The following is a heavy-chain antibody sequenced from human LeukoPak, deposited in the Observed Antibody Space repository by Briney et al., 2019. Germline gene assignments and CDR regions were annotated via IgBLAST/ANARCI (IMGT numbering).Heavy chain of an antibody. CDR2: INPNSGGT. CDR1: GYTFTGYY. V-gene: IGHV1-2*02. CDR3: AGDLAMSGYYYGDYFDY. D-gene: IGHD3-22*01. Sequence: ASVKVSCKASGYTFTGYYMHWVRQAPGQGLEWMGWINPNSGGTNYAQKFQGRVTMTRDTSISTAYMELSRLRSDDTAVYYCAGDLAMSGYYYGDYFDYWGQGTLVTVSS. J-gene: IGHJ4*02.